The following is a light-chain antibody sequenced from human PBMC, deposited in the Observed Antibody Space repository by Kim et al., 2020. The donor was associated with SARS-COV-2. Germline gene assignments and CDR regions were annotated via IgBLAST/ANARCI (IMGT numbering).Light chain of an antibody. CDR1: QSVTNK. V-gene: IGKV3-15*01. CDR2: GVS. Sequence: EIVMTQSPATLSVSPGERATLSCRASQSVTNKLAWYQQKPGQAPTLLICGVSSRATGIPARFSGSGSGTEFTLTISSLQSEDFTVYYCQQYEEWPLTFGGGTKVDIK. CDR3: QQYEEWPLT. J-gene: IGKJ4*01.